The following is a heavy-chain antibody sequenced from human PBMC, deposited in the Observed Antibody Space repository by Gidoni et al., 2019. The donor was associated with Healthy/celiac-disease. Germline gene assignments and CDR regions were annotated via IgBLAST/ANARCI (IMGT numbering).Heavy chain of an antibody. V-gene: IGHV3-21*01. CDR1: AFTFSSYN. CDR3: ARVRYYYDSSGLLDY. J-gene: IGHJ4*02. D-gene: IGHD3-22*01. CDR2: ISSSSNYI. Sequence: EVQLVESGGGLVKPGGSLRLSCAASAFTFSSYNMNWVRQAPGKGLEWGSAISSSSNYIYYADSVKGRFTISRDNAKNSLYLQMNSLRAEDTAVYYCARVRYYYDSSGLLDYWGQGTLVTVSS.